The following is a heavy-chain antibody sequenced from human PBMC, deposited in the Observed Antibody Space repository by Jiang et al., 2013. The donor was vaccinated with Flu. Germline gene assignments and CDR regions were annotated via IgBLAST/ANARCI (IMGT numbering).Heavy chain of an antibody. CDR1: GFTLSSYW. CDR3: ARSTRNWDWYFGL. Sequence: VQLVESGGDLVQPGGSLRLSCAASGFTLSSYWMTWVRQTPGKGLEWVASIKEDGSEKYYVDSVKGRFTISRDNAQNSLYLQMNSLRVGDTALYYCARSTRNWDWYFGLWGRGSLVSVSS. V-gene: IGHV3-7*01. J-gene: IGHJ2*01. D-gene: IGHD7-27*01. CDR2: IKEDGSEK.